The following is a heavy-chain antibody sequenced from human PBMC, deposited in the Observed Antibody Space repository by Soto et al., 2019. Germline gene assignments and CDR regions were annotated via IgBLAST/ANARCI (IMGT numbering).Heavy chain of an antibody. D-gene: IGHD2-2*01. Sequence: ASVKVSCKVSGYTLTELSMHWVRQAPGKGLEWMGGFDPEDGETIYAQKFQGRVTITADESTSTAYMELSSLRSEDTAVYYCASKTQTKRIIVVVPAAINMDVWGQGTTVTVSS. CDR3: ASKTQTKRIIVVVPAAINMDV. V-gene: IGHV1-24*01. CDR2: FDPEDGET. CDR1: GYTLTELS. J-gene: IGHJ6*02.